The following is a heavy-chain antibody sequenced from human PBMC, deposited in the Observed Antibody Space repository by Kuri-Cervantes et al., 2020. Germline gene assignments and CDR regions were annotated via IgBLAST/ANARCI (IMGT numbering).Heavy chain of an antibody. CDR1: GGSISSYY. V-gene: IGHV4-59*06. CDR2: IYYSGST. J-gene: IGHJ4*02. CDR3: ARVHYGDYYFDY. D-gene: IGHD4-17*01. Sequence: SETLSLTCTVSGGSISSYYWSWIRQPAGKGLEWIGYIYYSGSTYYNPSLKSRVTISVDTSKNQFSLKLSSVTAADTAVYYCARVHYGDYYFDYWGQGTLVTVSS.